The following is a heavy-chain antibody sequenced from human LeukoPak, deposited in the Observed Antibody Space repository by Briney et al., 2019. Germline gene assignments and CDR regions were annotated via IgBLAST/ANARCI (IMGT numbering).Heavy chain of an antibody. CDR2: IGGNTGST. D-gene: IGHD4-17*01. V-gene: IGHV3-23*01. CDR1: GFTFSTYA. Sequence: GGSLRPSCAASGFTFSTYAMSWVRQAPGKGLEWVSAIGGNTGSTNYADSVKGRFTISRDNSKNTLYLQLNSLRAEDTAVYYCAKDLYGDYGGLDYWGPGTLVTVSS. CDR3: AKDLYGDYGGLDY. J-gene: IGHJ4*02.